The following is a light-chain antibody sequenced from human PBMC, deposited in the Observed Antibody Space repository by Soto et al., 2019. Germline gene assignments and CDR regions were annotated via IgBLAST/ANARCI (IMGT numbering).Light chain of an antibody. CDR3: QQYGSSPWT. Sequence: EIVLTQSPGTLYLSPGERATLSCRASQSVSSSYLGWYQQKPGQAPRLLIYGASSRATGIPGRFSGSGSGTDFTLTISRLEPEDFAVYYCQQYGSSPWTFGQGTKVEIK. J-gene: IGKJ1*01. CDR1: QSVSSSY. CDR2: GAS. V-gene: IGKV3-20*01.